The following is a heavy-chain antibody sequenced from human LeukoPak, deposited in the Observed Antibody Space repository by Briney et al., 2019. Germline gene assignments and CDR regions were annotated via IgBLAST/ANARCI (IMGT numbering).Heavy chain of an antibody. CDR2: IPYDGSNK. CDR1: GFTFSSYG. V-gene: IGHV3-30*03. Sequence: GRSLRLSCAASGFTFSSYGMHWVRQAPGKGLEWVAVIPYDGSNKYYADSVKGRFTISRDNSKNTLYLQMNSLRAEDTAVYYCAFSAGVGDYDLKGAFDIWGQGTMVTVPS. D-gene: IGHD4-17*01. CDR3: AFSAGVGDYDLKGAFDI. J-gene: IGHJ3*02.